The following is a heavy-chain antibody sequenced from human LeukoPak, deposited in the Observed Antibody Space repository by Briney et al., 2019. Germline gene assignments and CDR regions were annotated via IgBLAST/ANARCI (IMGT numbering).Heavy chain of an antibody. CDR2: IYYSGST. V-gene: IGHV4-59*02. CDR1: GGAVSSYY. J-gene: IGHJ6*03. CDR3: ARAAGGYYYYYMDV. Sequence: PSETLSLTCTVSGGAVSSYYWSWIRQPPGKGLEWIGCIYYSGSTNYNPSLKSRVTISVDTSKNQFSLKLSSVTAADTAVYYCARAAGGYYYYYMDVWGKGTTVTVSS. D-gene: IGHD3-16*01.